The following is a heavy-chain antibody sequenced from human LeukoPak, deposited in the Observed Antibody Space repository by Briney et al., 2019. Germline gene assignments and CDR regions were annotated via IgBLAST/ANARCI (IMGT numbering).Heavy chain of an antibody. CDR2: IYSSGST. V-gene: IGHV4-4*07. J-gene: IGHJ5*02. CDR3: ARVRADYYGSGSHYKVWFDP. D-gene: IGHD3-10*01. Sequence: KPSETLSLTCTVSGGSISSDYWSWIRQPAGKGLEWIGRIYSSGSTNYNPSLKSRVTMSVDTSKNQFSLKLSSVTAADTAVYYCARVRADYYGSGSHYKVWFDPWGQGTLVTVSS. CDR1: GGSISSDY.